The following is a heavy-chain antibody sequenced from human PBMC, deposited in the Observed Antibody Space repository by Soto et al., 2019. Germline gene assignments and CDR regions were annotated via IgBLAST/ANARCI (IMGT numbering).Heavy chain of an antibody. CDR3: ARPSPAAHTTYYYGMDV. V-gene: IGHV1-69*06. Sequence: SVEVSCKASGGTFSSYAISWVRQAPGQGLEWMGGIIPIFGTANYAQKFQGRVTITADKSTSTAYMELSSLRSEDTAVYYCARPSPAAHTTYYYGMDVWGQGTTVTVSS. CDR2: IIPIFGTA. CDR1: GGTFSSYA. D-gene: IGHD2-2*01. J-gene: IGHJ6*02.